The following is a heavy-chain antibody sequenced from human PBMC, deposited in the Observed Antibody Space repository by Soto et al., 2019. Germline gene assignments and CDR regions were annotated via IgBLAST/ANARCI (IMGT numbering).Heavy chain of an antibody. CDR2: INPSGGST. D-gene: IGHD3-22*01. CDR1: GYTFTSYY. CDR3: AREFSSGYYYNLDY. V-gene: IGHV1-46*01. J-gene: IGHJ4*02. Sequence: ASVKVSCKASGYTFTSYYMHWVRQAPGQGLEWMGIINPSGGSTSYAQKFQGRVTITADESTSTAYMELSSLRSEDTAVYYCAREFSSGYYYNLDYWGQGTLVTVSS.